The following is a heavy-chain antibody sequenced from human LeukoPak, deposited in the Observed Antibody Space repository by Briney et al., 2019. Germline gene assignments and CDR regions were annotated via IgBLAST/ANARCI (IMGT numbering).Heavy chain of an antibody. CDR3: AKDLDSSGSWPAEYFQH. D-gene: IGHD3-22*01. CDR1: GFIFINYA. Sequence: GGSLRLSCAASGFIFINYAMSWVRQAPGKGLEWVSLISKSSDATYYAPSVKGRFTISRDNSKNTLYLQMNSLRAEDTAVYYCAKDLDSSGSWPAEYFQHWGQGTLVTVSS. J-gene: IGHJ1*01. V-gene: IGHV3-23*01. CDR2: ISKSSDAT.